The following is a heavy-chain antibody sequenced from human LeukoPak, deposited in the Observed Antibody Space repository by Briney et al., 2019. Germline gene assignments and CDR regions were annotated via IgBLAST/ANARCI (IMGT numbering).Heavy chain of an antibody. CDR2: IGSSGTTR. Sequence: GGSLRLSCVVSGFPFSNNPMNWVRQAPGKGLEWVSNIGSSGTTRYYADSVKGRFSISRDNAKNSLYLQMNSLRVEDTGVYYCALLAVASDFDYWGQGALVTVSS. CDR1: GFPFSNNP. V-gene: IGHV3-48*03. J-gene: IGHJ4*02. D-gene: IGHD6-19*01. CDR3: ALLAVASDFDY.